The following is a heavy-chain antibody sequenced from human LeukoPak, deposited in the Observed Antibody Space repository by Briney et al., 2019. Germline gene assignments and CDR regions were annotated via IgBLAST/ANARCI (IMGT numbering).Heavy chain of an antibody. CDR2: ISGSAGGT. CDR1: GFTFSSYA. D-gene: IGHD2-15*01. Sequence: PGGSLRLSCAASGFTFSSYAMNWVRQAPGKGLEWVSTISGSAGGTYYADSVKGRFTISRDNSKNTLYLQMNSLRAEDTAVYYCAKDKGRYCSGGSCGFDYWGQGTLVTVSS. V-gene: IGHV3-23*01. J-gene: IGHJ4*02. CDR3: AKDKGRYCSGGSCGFDY.